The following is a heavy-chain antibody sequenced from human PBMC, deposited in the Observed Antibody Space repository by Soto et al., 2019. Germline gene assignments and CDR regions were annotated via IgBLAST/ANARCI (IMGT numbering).Heavy chain of an antibody. J-gene: IGHJ6*02. CDR1: GFTFRSSC. D-gene: IGHD6-6*01. CDR3: ARRYSSSSREDYYYGMGV. CDR2: IKSDGSST. V-gene: IGHV3-74*01. Sequence: PGGSLRLSCAASGFTFRSSCMHWVRQAPGKGLVWVSRIKSDGSSTSYADSVKGRFTISRDNAKNTLYLQMNSLRAEDTAVYYCARRYSSSSREDYYYGMGVWGQGTTVTVSS.